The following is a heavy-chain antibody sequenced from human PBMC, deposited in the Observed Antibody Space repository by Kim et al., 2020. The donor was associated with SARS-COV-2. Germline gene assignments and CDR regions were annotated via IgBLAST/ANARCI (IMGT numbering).Heavy chain of an antibody. CDR3: ARTETMVQGVIRVYYFDY. Sequence: SETLSLTCTVSGGSISSGGYYWSWIRQHPGKGLEWIGYIYYSGSTYYNPSLKSRVTISVDTSKNQFSLKLSSVTAADTAVYYCARTETMVQGVIRVYYFDYWGQGTLVTVSS. CDR1: GGSISSGGYY. V-gene: IGHV4-31*03. CDR2: IYYSGST. D-gene: IGHD3-10*01. J-gene: IGHJ4*02.